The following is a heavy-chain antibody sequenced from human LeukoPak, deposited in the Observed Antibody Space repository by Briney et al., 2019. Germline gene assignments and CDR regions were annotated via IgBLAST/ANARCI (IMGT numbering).Heavy chain of an antibody. CDR1: GFTFSSYA. CDR2: ISDSAGST. Sequence: GGSLRLSCAASGFTFSSYAMSWVRQAPGKGLEWVSGISDSAGSTYYADSVKGRFTISRDNAKNSLYLQMNSLRAEDTAVYYCAKAGIAVAGSGGWGQGTLVTVSS. J-gene: IGHJ4*02. CDR3: AKAGIAVAGSGG. V-gene: IGHV3-23*01. D-gene: IGHD6-19*01.